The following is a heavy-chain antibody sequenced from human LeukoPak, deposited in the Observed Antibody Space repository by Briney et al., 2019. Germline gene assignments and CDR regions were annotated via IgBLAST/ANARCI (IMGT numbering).Heavy chain of an antibody. D-gene: IGHD6-19*01. CDR3: AKARGWYDFDY. Sequence: PGGSLRLSCAASGFTFSSHAMSWVRQTPGKGLDWVSGICGVGGSTYYADSVKGRFTISRDNSKNTVYLQMNSLRADDTAVYYCAKARGWYDFDYWGQGILVTVSS. CDR1: GFTFSSHA. V-gene: IGHV3-23*01. J-gene: IGHJ4*02. CDR2: ICGVGGST.